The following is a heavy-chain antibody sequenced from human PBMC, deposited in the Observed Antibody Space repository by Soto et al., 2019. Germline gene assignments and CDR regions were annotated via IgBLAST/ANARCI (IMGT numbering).Heavy chain of an antibody. D-gene: IGHD2-21*02. CDR2: ISWSSGSI. J-gene: IGHJ4*02. V-gene: IGHV3-9*01. CDR3: AKAPWLRVTAPYFDY. Sequence: PGGSLRLACAAAGFTFSSYAMTWVRQAPGKGLEWVAGISWSSGSIGYADSVKGRFTISRDNAKNSLYLQMNSLRAEDTALYYCAKAPWLRVTAPYFDYWGQGTLVTVSS. CDR1: GFTFSSYA.